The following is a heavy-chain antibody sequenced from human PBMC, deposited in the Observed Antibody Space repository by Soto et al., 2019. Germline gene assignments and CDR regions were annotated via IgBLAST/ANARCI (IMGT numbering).Heavy chain of an antibody. CDR1: GGSFNRYY. CDR2: IFDTGYT. J-gene: IGHJ4*02. Sequence: TSETLSLTCTVSGGSFNRYYWNWIRQPPGKGLEWIGYIFDTGYTNYNPSLKSRVTISIDTSKNHFSLKLTSVTAADTAIYYCARGRGYYSSGAKLDYWGQGTLVTVS. V-gene: IGHV4-59*01. D-gene: IGHD3-3*01. CDR3: ARGRGYYSSGAKLDY.